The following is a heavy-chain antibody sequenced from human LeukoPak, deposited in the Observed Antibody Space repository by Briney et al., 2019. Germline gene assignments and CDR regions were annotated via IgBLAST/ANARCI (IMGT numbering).Heavy chain of an antibody. CDR3: AKDGHKRGGGDCCFDY. Sequence: GGSLRLSCAASGFTFSSYGMHWVRQAPGKGLEWVAVISYDGSNKYYADSVKGRFTISRDNSKNTLYLQMNSLRAEDTAVYYCAKDGHKRGGGDCCFDYWGQGTLVTVSS. CDR1: GFTFSSYG. V-gene: IGHV3-30*18. D-gene: IGHD2-21*02. CDR2: ISYDGSNK. J-gene: IGHJ4*02.